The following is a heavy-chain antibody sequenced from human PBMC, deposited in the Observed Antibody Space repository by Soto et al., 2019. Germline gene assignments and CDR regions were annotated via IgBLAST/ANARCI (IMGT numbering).Heavy chain of an antibody. CDR1: GYSISSSNW. Sequence: SETLSLTCAVSGYSISSSNWWGWIRQPPGKGLEWIGYIYYSGTTYYNPSLKSRITINPDTSKNQFSLQLNSVTPEDTALYYCASSDRSGFGFDYWGQGTLVTVSS. CDR2: IYYSGTT. D-gene: IGHD3-22*01. CDR3: ASSDRSGFGFDY. J-gene: IGHJ4*02. V-gene: IGHV4-28*01.